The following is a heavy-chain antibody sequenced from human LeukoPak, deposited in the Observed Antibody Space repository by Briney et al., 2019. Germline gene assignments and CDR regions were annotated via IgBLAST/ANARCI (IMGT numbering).Heavy chain of an antibody. Sequence: SETLSLTCTVSGGSISSYYWSWIRQPPGKGLEWIGYIYYSGSTNYNPSLKSRVTISVDTSKNQFSLKLSSVTAADTAVYYRARVIQDCSGGSCYSIDYWGQGTLVTASS. V-gene: IGHV4-59*01. CDR1: GGSISSYY. J-gene: IGHJ4*02. D-gene: IGHD2-15*01. CDR3: ARVIQDCSGGSCYSIDY. CDR2: IYYSGST.